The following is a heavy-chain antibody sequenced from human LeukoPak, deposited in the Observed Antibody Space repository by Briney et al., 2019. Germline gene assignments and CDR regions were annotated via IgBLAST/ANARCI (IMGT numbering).Heavy chain of an antibody. CDR1: GFTFSSYG. CDR3: AKEMLFGVATANDY. Sequence: GRSLRLSCAASGFTFSSYGMHWVRQAPGRGLEWVAVIWYDGSNKYYADSVKGRFTISRDNSKNTLYLQMNSLRAEDTAVYYCAKEMLFGVATANDYWGQGTLVTVSS. J-gene: IGHJ4*02. V-gene: IGHV3-33*06. CDR2: IWYDGSNK. D-gene: IGHD3-3*01.